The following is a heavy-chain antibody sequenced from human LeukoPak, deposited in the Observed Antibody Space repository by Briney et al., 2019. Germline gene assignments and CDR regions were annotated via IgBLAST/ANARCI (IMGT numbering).Heavy chain of an antibody. D-gene: IGHD3-9*01. CDR2: IIPILGIA. Sequence: SVKVSCKASGGTFSSYAISWVRQAPGQGLEWMGRIIPILGIANYAQKFQGRATITADKSTSTAYMELRSLRSDDTAVYYCARDLTGDYDILTGYYSRDYWGQGTLVTVSS. CDR3: ARDLTGDYDILTGYYSRDY. V-gene: IGHV1-69*04. CDR1: GGTFSSYA. J-gene: IGHJ4*02.